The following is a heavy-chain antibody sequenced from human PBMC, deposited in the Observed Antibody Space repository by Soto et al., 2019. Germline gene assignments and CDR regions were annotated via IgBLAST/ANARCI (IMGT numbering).Heavy chain of an antibody. CDR3: ARLANIFDFDN. CDR2: IYYIGTT. D-gene: IGHD2-21*01. V-gene: IGHV4-31*03. CDR1: GGSISNGNYY. Sequence: SETLSLTCTVSGGSISNGNYYWSWIRQLPGKGLEWIGNIYYIGTTSYNPSLKSRVTISIDTSKNQFSLKLRSVVAADTAMYYCARLANIFDFDNWGHGTLVTVSS. J-gene: IGHJ4*01.